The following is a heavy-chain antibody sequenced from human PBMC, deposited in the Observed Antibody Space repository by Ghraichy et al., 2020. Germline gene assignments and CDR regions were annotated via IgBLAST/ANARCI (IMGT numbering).Heavy chain of an antibody. CDR1: GFTFSSYA. CDR3: AKIVGATWDYYYYYGMDV. CDR2: ISGSGGST. J-gene: IGHJ6*02. D-gene: IGHD1-26*01. Sequence: GGSLRLSCAASGFTFSSYAMSWVRQAPGKGLEWVSAISGSGGSTYYADSVKGRFTISRDNSKNTLYLQMNSLRAEDTAVYYCAKIVGATWDYYYYYGMDVWGQGTTVTVSS. V-gene: IGHV3-23*01.